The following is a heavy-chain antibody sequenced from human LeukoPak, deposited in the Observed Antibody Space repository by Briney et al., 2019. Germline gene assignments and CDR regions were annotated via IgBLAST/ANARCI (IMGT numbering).Heavy chain of an antibody. V-gene: IGHV4-30-2*01. CDR1: GGSISSGGYY. D-gene: IGHD3-22*01. J-gene: IGHJ6*03. CDR3: ASQGYYYDSSGYYGDFEYYMDV. Sequence: SSETLSLTCTVSGGSISSGGYYWSWIRQPPGKGLEWIGYIYHSGSTYYNPSLKSRVTISVDRSKNQFSLKLSSVTAADTAVYYCASQGYYYDSSGYYGDFEYYMDVWGKGTTVTVSS. CDR2: IYHSGST.